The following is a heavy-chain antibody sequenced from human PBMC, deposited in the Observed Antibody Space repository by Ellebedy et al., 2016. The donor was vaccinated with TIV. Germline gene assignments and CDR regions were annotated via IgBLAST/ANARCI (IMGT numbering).Heavy chain of an antibody. CDR3: ARHVAIAAAGTGHFDY. CDR2: IYYSGST. Sequence: SETLSLXCTVSGGSISSYYWSWIRQPPGKGLEWIGYIYYSGSTNYNPSLKSRVTISVDTSKNQFSLKLSSVTAADTAVYYCARHVAIAAAGTGHFDYWGQGTLVTVSS. J-gene: IGHJ4*02. D-gene: IGHD6-13*01. CDR1: GGSISSYY. V-gene: IGHV4-59*08.